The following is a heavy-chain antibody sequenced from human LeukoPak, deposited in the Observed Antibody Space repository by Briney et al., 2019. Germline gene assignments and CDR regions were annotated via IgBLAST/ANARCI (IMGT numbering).Heavy chain of an antibody. J-gene: IGHJ6*02. Sequence: GGSLRLSCAASGFTFSSYGTHWVRQAPGKGLEWVAVIWYDGSNKYYADSVKGRFTISRDNSKNTLYLQMNSLRAEDTAVYYCARDLVATIGGLGQVYYYYGMDVWGQGTTVTVSS. CDR3: ARDLVATIGGLGQVYYYYGMDV. CDR1: GFTFSSYG. V-gene: IGHV3-33*01. D-gene: IGHD5-12*01. CDR2: IWYDGSNK.